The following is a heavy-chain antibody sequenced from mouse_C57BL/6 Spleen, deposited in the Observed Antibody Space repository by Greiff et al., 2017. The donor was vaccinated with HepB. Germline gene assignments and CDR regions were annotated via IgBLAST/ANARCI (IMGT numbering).Heavy chain of an antibody. D-gene: IGHD2-4*01. CDR1: GFTFSSYG. CDR2: ISSGGSYT. CDR3: GRQYDYDGGMDY. Sequence: EVKLMESGGDLVKPGGSLKLSCAASGFTFSSYGMSWVRQTPDKRLEWVATISSGGSYTYYPDSVKGRFTSSRDNAKNTLYLQMSSLKSEDTAMYYWGRQYDYDGGMDYWGQGTSVTVSS. J-gene: IGHJ4*01. V-gene: IGHV5-6*01.